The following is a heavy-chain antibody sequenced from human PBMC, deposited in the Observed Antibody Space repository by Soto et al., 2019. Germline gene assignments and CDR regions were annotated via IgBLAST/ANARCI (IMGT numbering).Heavy chain of an antibody. CDR3: ARGRGYSYGLDP. Sequence: PLLMMSLTCTVAGDNSRSNNSYWSRIRQPPGEGLERIGFISYSGTTSYSPSLKSRVAISLDTSKNQFSLSLSSVTAADTAVHYCARGRGYSYGLDPWGQGTLVTVSS. CDR1: GDNSRSNNSY. J-gene: IGHJ5*02. D-gene: IGHD5-18*01. CDR2: ISYSGTT. V-gene: IGHV4-30-4*01.